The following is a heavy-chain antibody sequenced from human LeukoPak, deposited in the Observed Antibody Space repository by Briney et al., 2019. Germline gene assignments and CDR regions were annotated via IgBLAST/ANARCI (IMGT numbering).Heavy chain of an antibody. J-gene: IGHJ3*02. CDR2: IYLSGTT. V-gene: IGHV4-59*01. Sequence: SETLSLTCTVSGDSISSYYWSWIRQPPGKGLEWIGYIYLSGTTKYNPSLKSRVTISVDMSKNQLSLKLDSVTTADTAVYYCARATVRGYSYGRPTNAFDIWGQGTTVTVSS. CDR1: GDSISSYY. CDR3: ARATVRGYSYGRPTNAFDI. D-gene: IGHD5-18*01.